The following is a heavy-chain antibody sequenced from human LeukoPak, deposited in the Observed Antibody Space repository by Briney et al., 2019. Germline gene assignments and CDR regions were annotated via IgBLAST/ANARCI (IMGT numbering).Heavy chain of an antibody. V-gene: IGHV4-38-2*02. Sequence: SETLSLTCTVSGYYISSGYYWGWIRQPPGKGLEWIGSIYHSGSTYYNPSLKSRVTISVDTSKNQFSLKLSSVNAADTAVYYCSRILHIGGPPNWFDPWGQGTLVTVSS. CDR2: IYHSGST. J-gene: IGHJ5*02. D-gene: IGHD5-12*01. CDR3: SRILHIGGPPNWFDP. CDR1: GYYISSGYY.